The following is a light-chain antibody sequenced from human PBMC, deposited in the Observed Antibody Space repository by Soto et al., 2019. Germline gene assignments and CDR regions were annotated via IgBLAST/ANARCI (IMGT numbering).Light chain of an antibody. V-gene: IGKV3-20*01. CDR1: QSVRDSR. CDR3: QQDGVSPMYA. CDR2: GAS. J-gene: IGKJ2*01. Sequence: EIVLTQSPGTLSLSPGERATLSCRASQSVRDSRLAWYQQKPGQGPRLLIYGASSRVTGIPDRFSGSGSGTDFTRIISTMEPDDVAVYYCQQDGVSPMYAFGQVTKLEVK.